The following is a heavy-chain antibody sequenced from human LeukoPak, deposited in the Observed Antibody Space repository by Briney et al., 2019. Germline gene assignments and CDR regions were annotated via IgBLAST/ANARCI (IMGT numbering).Heavy chain of an antibody. J-gene: IGHJ4*02. CDR2: IRSKAYGGTT. D-gene: IGHD2-2*01. Sequence: GGSLRLSCTASGFTFGDYAMSWFRQAPGKGLEWVGFIRSKAYGGTTEYAASVKGRFTISRDDSKSIAYLQMNSLKTEDTAVYYCTRDCSSTSCQKDYWSQGTLVTVSS. CDR1: GFTFGDYA. V-gene: IGHV3-49*03. CDR3: TRDCSSTSCQKDY.